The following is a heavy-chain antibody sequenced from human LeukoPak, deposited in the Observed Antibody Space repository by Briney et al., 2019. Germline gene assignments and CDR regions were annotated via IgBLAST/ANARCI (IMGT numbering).Heavy chain of an antibody. D-gene: IGHD3-22*01. Sequence: GGSLRLSCAASGFTFSGYAMSWVRQAPGKGLEWVSGISGSGLTTYYADSVKGRFTISRDNSKNTLYLQMNSLRAEDTAVCYCAKGYLYDSSAYYFDYWGQGTLVTVSS. V-gene: IGHV3-23*01. J-gene: IGHJ4*02. CDR3: AKGYLYDSSAYYFDY. CDR2: ISGSGLTT. CDR1: GFTFSGYA.